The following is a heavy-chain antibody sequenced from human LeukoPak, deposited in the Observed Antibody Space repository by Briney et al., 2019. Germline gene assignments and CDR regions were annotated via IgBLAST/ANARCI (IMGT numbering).Heavy chain of an antibody. D-gene: IGHD4-17*01. J-gene: IGHJ4*02. V-gene: IGHV3-74*01. CDR1: GFTFSSYW. Sequence: GGSLRLSCAASGFTFSSYWMHWVRQAPWKGLVWVSRINSDGSSTSYADSVKGRFTISRDNAKNTLYLQMNSLRAEDTAVYYCARAPFYGDYDYWGQGTLVTVSS. CDR2: INSDGSST. CDR3: ARAPFYGDYDY.